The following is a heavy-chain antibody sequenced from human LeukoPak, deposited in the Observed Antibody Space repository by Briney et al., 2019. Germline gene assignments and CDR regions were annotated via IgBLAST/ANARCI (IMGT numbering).Heavy chain of an antibody. CDR2: IYTSGST. J-gene: IGHJ4*02. D-gene: IGHD1-26*01. CDR1: GGSISSYY. V-gene: IGHV4-4*07. CDR3: ARDISGYSGSYFDY. Sequence: SETLSLTCTVSGGSISSYYWSWIRQPAGKGLEWIGRIYTSGSTNYNPSLKSRVTMPVDTSKNQFSLKLSSVTAADTAVYYCARDISGYSGSYFDYWGQGTLVTVSS.